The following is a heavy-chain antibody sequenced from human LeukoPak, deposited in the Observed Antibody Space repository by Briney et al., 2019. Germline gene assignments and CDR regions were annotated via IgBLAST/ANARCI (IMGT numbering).Heavy chain of an antibody. D-gene: IGHD1-7*01. V-gene: IGHV4-59*01. J-gene: IGHJ4*02. CDR1: GGSISSYY. CDR2: IYYSWCT. CDR3: ARAVSLELSLDY. Sequence: SETLSLTCTVSGGSISSYYWSWIRQPPGKGLEWIGYIYYSWCTNYNPSLKSRVTISVDTSKNQFSLKLSSVTAADTAVYYCARAVSLELSLDYWGQGTLVTVSS.